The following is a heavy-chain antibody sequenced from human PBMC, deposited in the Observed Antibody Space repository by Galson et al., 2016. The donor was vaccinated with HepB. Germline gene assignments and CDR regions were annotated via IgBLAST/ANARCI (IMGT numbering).Heavy chain of an antibody. CDR3: ARMELHNYGAFDL. Sequence: PALVKPTQTLTLTCTFSGFSLSSSGVSVSWIRQPPGKALEWLALIDWADDKYSTTSLKTRPTIPKDTSKNQVVLTMTDMDPLDTATYYCARMELHNYGAFDLWGQGTMVTVSS. J-gene: IGHJ3*01. V-gene: IGHV2-70*13. D-gene: IGHD3-10*01. CDR2: IDWADDK. CDR1: GFSLSSSGVS.